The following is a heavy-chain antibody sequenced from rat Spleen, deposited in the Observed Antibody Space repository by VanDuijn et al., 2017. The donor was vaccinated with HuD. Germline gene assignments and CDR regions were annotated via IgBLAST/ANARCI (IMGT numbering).Heavy chain of an antibody. Sequence: QVQLKESGPGLMQPSETLSLTCTVSGFSLTSNGVGWVRQPPGKGLEWMGRMRYNGDTSYNSALKSRLSISRDTSKSQVFLKMNSLQTEDTATYYCARGGELDWFAYWGQGVMVTVSS. J-gene: IGHJ2*01. CDR1: GFSLTSNG. CDR3: ARGGELDWFAY. D-gene: IGHD1-6*01. CDR2: MRYNGDT. V-gene: IGHV2-63*01.